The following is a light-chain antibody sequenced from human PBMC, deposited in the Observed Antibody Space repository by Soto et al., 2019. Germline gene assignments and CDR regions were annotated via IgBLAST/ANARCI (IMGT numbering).Light chain of an antibody. CDR2: EVS. CDR3: SSYTTSSTVV. J-gene: IGLJ2*01. CDR1: SSDVGGYNY. Sequence: QSALTQPASVSESPGQSITISCTGTSSDVGGYNYVSWYQHHPGKAPKLMIYEVSNRPSGVSNRFSGSKSGNTASLTISGLQAEDEANYYCSSYTTSSTVVFGGGTKLTVL. V-gene: IGLV2-14*01.